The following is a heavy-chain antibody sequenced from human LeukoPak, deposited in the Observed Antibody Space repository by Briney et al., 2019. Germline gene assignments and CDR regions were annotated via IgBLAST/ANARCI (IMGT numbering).Heavy chain of an antibody. CDR3: AREAPRFLETLYYYGMDV. CDR2: IIPIFGTA. Sequence: SVKVSCKASGGTFSSYAISWVRQAPGQGLEWMGGIIPIFGTANYAQKFQGRVMITADESTSTAYMELSSLRSEDTAVYYCAREAPRFLETLYYYGMDVWGQGTTVTVSS. J-gene: IGHJ6*02. V-gene: IGHV1-69*13. CDR1: GGTFSSYA. D-gene: IGHD3-3*01.